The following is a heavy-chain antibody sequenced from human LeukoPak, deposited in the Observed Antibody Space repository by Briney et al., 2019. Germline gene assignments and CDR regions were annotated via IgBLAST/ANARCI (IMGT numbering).Heavy chain of an antibody. V-gene: IGHV3-30*04. CDR2: ISYDGSNK. CDR1: GFTFSSYA. CDR3: ARGLVRGAGIDY. J-gene: IGHJ4*02. D-gene: IGHD3-10*01. Sequence: PGGSLRLSCAASGFTFSSYAMHWVRQAPGKGLEGVAVISYDGSNKYYADSVKGRFTISRDNSKNTLYLQMNSLRAEDTAVYYCARGLVRGAGIDYWGQGTLVTVSS.